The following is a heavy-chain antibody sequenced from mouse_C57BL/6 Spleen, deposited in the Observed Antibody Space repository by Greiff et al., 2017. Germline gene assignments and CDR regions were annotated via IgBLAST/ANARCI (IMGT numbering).Heavy chain of an antibody. CDR2: IDPSDSYT. CDR1: GYTFTSYW. V-gene: IGHV1-69*01. J-gene: IGHJ4*01. D-gene: IGHD1-1*01. CDR3: ARRSSSNYYAMDY. Sequence: QVQLQQPGAELVMPGASVKLSCNASGYTFTSYWMHWVKQRPGQGLEWIGEIDPSDSYTNYNQKFKGKSTLTVDKSSSTAYMQLSSLTSEDSAVYYCARRSSSNYYAMDYWGQGTSVTVSS.